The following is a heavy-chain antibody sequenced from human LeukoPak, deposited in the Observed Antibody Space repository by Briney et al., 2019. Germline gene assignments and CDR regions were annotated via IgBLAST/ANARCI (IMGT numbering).Heavy chain of an antibody. Sequence: GGSLRLSCAASGFTFSTYTMHWVRQAPGKGLEYVAAISSDGDSTFYADSVKGRFIISRDNSKNTLFLQMGSLRGEDMAVYYCARISIITPGVDYWGQGTLVIVSS. J-gene: IGHJ4*02. CDR3: ARISIITPGVDY. V-gene: IGHV3-64*02. D-gene: IGHD2/OR15-2a*01. CDR2: ISSDGDST. CDR1: GFTFSTYT.